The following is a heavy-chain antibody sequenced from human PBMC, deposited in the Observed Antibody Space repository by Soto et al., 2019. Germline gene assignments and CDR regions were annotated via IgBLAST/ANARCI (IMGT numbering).Heavy chain of an antibody. V-gene: IGHV1-18*01. CDR3: ARGVAGTVRNWFDP. CDR1: GYTFTSYG. J-gene: IGHJ5*02. CDR2: ISTYNGNT. D-gene: IGHD6-19*01. Sequence: ASVKVSCKASGYTFTSYGISWVRQAPGQGLEWMGWISTYNGNTNYAQKLQGRVTMTTDTSTSTAYMELRSLRSDDTAVYYCARGVAGTVRNWFDPWGQGTMVTVSS.